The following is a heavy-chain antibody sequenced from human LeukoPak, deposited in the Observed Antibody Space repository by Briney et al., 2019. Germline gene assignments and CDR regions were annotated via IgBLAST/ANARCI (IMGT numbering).Heavy chain of an antibody. V-gene: IGHV1-18*01. Sequence: ASVKVSCKASGYTFTSYGISWVRQAPGQGLEWMGWISAYNGNTNYAQKLQGRVTMTTDTSTSTAYMELRSLRSDDTAVYYCARDPEQWLATAVVYGMDVWGQGTTVTVSS. J-gene: IGHJ6*02. D-gene: IGHD6-19*01. CDR1: GYTFTSYG. CDR2: ISAYNGNT. CDR3: ARDPEQWLATAVVYGMDV.